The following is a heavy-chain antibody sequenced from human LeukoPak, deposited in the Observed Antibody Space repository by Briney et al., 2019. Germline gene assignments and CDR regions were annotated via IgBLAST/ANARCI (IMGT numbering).Heavy chain of an antibody. CDR1: GFTFSIYA. Sequence: GGPLRLSCAASGFTFSIYAMHWFRQAPGKGLEWVAIIWCDGSNIYYADSVKGRFTISRDNSKNTLYLKMNSLRAEDTAVYFCARDVHDGGNSAKTFHNWGQGTLVTVSS. CDR2: IWCDGSNI. J-gene: IGHJ1*01. D-gene: IGHD4-23*01. CDR3: ARDVHDGGNSAKTFHN. V-gene: IGHV3-33*08.